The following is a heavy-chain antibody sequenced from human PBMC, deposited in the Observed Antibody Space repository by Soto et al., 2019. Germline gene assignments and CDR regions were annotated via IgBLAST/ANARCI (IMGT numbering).Heavy chain of an antibody. J-gene: IGHJ2*01. CDR3: ARDFDVNTALDYWYFDL. Sequence: QVQLQESGPGPVKASETLSLTCTLSGGSTSGNYWSWIRQPAGKGLERIGRIYSSGRTHYNPSLKSRVTMSVSMNHFSLKLNSVTAADTAVYYCARDFDVNTALDYWYFDLWGRATLVTVSS. V-gene: IGHV4-4*07. CDR2: IYSSGRT. D-gene: IGHD5-18*01. CDR1: GGSTSGNY.